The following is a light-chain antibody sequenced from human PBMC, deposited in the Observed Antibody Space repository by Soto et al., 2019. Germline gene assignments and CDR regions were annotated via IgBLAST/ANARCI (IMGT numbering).Light chain of an antibody. CDR1: QGISTN. J-gene: IGKJ5*01. CDR3: QQANSFPIT. V-gene: IGKV1-12*01. Sequence: DIQMTQSPSSVSASVGDRVTITCRASQGISTNLAWYQQKPGKAPKLLIYAASSLQSGVPPRFSGSGSGTDFTLTISSLQPEDFAIYYCQQANSFPITFGQGTRLEIK. CDR2: AAS.